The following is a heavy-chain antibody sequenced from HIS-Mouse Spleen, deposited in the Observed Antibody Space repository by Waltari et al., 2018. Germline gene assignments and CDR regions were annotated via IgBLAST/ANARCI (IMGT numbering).Heavy chain of an antibody. Sequence: QLQLQESGPGLVKPSETLFLTCPVSGGSISSSSYYWGWIRQPPGKGLEWIGSIYYSGSTYYNPSLKSRVTISVDTSKNQFSLKLSSVTAADTAVYYCAREIPYSSSWYDWYFDLWGRGTLVTVSS. D-gene: IGHD6-13*01. CDR1: GGSISSSSYY. J-gene: IGHJ2*01. CDR2: IYYSGST. CDR3: AREIPYSSSWYDWYFDL. V-gene: IGHV4-39*07.